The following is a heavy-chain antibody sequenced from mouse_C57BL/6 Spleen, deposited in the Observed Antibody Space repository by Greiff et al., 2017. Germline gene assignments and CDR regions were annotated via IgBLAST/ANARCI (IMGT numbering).Heavy chain of an antibody. J-gene: IGHJ4*01. CDR2: INSDGGSP. D-gene: IGHD2-5*01. Sequence: EVKLVESGGGLVQPGESLKLSCESNEYEFPSHDLSWVRKTPEKRLELVAAINSDGGSPYYPDTLERRFIISRDNTKKTLYLQMSSLRSEDTALYYCARHSNYLYYYAMDYWGQGTSVTVSS. CDR1: EYEFPSHD. CDR3: ARHSNYLYYYAMDY. V-gene: IGHV5-2*01.